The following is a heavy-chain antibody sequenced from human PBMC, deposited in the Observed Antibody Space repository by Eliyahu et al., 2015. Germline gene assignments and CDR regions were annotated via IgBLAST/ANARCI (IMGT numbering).Heavy chain of an antibody. J-gene: IGHJ4*02. CDR3: ARDQLDY. CDR1: GLVVSGNY. V-gene: IGHV3-66*02. Sequence: EVHLVESGGGLVQPGGSLRLSCAASGLVVSGNYMSWVRQPPGKGLEWVSLMYSGGNTYYADSVKGRFTISRDSSKNMLYLQMNSLRPEDTAVYYCARDQLDYWGQGTLVTVSS. D-gene: IGHD2-2*01. CDR2: MYSGGNT.